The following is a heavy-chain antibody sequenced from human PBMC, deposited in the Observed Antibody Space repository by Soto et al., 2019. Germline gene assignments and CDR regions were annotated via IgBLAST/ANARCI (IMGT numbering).Heavy chain of an antibody. CDR1: GGSISSGDYY. D-gene: IGHD6-13*01. J-gene: IGHJ4*02. CDR2: IYYSGST. Sequence: QVQLQESGPGLVKPSQTLSLTCTVSGGSISSGDYYWSWIRQPPGKGLEWIGYIYYSGSTYYNPSPKSRVTIAVDTSKHQFSLKLSSVTAAATAVYYCASGPHSSSWYFDYWGQGTLVTVSS. V-gene: IGHV4-30-4*01. CDR3: ASGPHSSSWYFDY.